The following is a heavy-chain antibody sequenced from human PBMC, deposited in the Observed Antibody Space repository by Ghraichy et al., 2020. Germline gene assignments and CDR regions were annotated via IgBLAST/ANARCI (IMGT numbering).Heavy chain of an antibody. CDR2: INHSGST. CDR1: GGSFRCYY. D-gene: IGHD2-2*01. V-gene: IGHV4-34*01. CDR3: ARGLADCSSTSCYYAFDI. J-gene: IGHJ3*02. Sequence: SETLSLTCAVYGGSFRCYYWSGIRQPPGKGLEWIGEINHSGSTNYNPSLKSRVTISVDTSKNQFSLKLSSVTAADTAVYYCARGLADCSSTSCYYAFDIWGQGTMVTVSS.